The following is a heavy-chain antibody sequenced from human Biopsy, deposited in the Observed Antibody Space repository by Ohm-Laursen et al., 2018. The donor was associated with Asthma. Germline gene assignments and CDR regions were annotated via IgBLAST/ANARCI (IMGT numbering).Heavy chain of an antibody. CDR3: ARTYYDFLTGQVNDAFAL. V-gene: IGHV1-3*01. CDR1: GYMFINYA. J-gene: IGHJ3*01. D-gene: IGHD3-9*01. Sequence: GASVKVSCKPSGYMFINYAMHWVRQAPGQRLEWMGWINSDNGNTKYSQNFQGRVTIIRDTPASTAYMDLRSLRSEDTAMYYCARTYYDFLTGQVNDAFALWGQGTMVTVSS. CDR2: INSDNGNT.